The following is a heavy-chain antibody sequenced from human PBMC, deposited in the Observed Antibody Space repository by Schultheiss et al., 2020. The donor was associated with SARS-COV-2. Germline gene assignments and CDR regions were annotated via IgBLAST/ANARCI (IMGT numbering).Heavy chain of an antibody. J-gene: IGHJ4*02. D-gene: IGHD3-16*01. CDR2: ISYDGSNK. Sequence: GGSLRLSCAASGFTVSSNYMSWVRQAPGKGLEWVAVISYDGSNKYYANSVKGRFTISRDNSENTLYLQMGSLRAEDMAVYYCATSRGGSIRGLVDYWGQGTLVTVSS. V-gene: IGHV3-30*03. CDR3: ATSRGGSIRGLVDY. CDR1: GFTVSSNY.